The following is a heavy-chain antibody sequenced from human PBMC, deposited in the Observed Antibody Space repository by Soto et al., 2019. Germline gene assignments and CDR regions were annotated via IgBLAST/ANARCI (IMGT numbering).Heavy chain of an antibody. CDR1: GGSVSSGSYY. V-gene: IGHV4-61*01. J-gene: IGHJ4*02. Sequence: QVQLQESGPGLVKPSETLSLTCTVSGGSVSSGSYYWSWIRQPPGKGLEWIGYIYYSGSTNYTHSLMIRVTVSVDTSKNQFSLKLSSVTAADTAVYYCARGGLYYGSGSYYNFFDYWGQGTLVTVSS. CDR3: ARGGLYYGSGSYYNFFDY. D-gene: IGHD3-10*01. CDR2: IYYSGST.